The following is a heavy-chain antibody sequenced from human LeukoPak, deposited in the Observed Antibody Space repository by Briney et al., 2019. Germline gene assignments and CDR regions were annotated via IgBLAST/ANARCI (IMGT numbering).Heavy chain of an antibody. CDR1: GFAFNNFG. CDR3: ARDLHGGYSSDY. Sequence: GGSLRLSCAAPGFAFNNFGMHWVRQAPGKGLEWVAFMGYEGIHKYYADSVKGRFTISKDNSKATLYLQMNSLRPEDTAVYYCARDLHGGYSSDYWGQGTLVTVSS. CDR2: MGYEGIHK. V-gene: IGHV3-30*02. D-gene: IGHD4-23*01. J-gene: IGHJ4*02.